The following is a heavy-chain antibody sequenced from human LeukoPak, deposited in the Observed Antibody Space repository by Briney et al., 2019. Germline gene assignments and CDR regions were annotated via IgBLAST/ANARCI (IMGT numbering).Heavy chain of an antibody. CDR1: GYTFTSYG. CDR2: ISAYNGNT. J-gene: IGHJ4*02. D-gene: IGHD3-22*01. CDR3: ARVWRITMIVVVTGLDY. Sequence: GASVKVSCKASGYTFTSYGISWVRQAPGQGLEWMGWISAYNGNTNYAQKLQGRVTMTTDTSTSTAYMELRSLRSDDTAVYYCARVWRITMIVVVTGLDYWGQGTLVTVSS. V-gene: IGHV1-18*01.